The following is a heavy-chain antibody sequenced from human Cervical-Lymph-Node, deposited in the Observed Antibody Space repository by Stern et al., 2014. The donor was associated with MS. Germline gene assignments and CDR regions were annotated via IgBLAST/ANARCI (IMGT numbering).Heavy chain of an antibody. CDR2: IIPIFETA. CDR3: ASGTRSSWYFDF. Sequence: QVQLVQSGAEVKKPGSSMKVSCKASGGTFSSDAIGWGRQAPGQGLEWMGGIIPIFETANYAQKFQGRVTITADQSTKTAYLELSSLTSGDTAMYFCASGTRSSWYFDFWGQGTLVTVST. V-gene: IGHV1-69*01. J-gene: IGHJ4*02. D-gene: IGHD6-13*01. CDR1: GGTFSSDA.